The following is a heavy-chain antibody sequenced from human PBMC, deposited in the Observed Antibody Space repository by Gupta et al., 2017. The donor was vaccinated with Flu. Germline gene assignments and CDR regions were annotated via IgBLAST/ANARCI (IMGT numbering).Heavy chain of an antibody. CDR3: ARPRGSKGVWFFDY. CDR1: GFTFSSYS. J-gene: IGHJ4*02. CDR2: ISSSSSYI. Sequence: EVQLVESGGGLVKPGGSLRLSCAASGFTFSSYSMNWVRQAPGKGLEWVSSISSSSSYIYYADSVKGRFTISRDNAKNSLYLQMNSLRAEDTAVYYCARPRGSKGVWFFDYWGQGTLVTVSS. D-gene: IGHD1-26*01. V-gene: IGHV3-21*01.